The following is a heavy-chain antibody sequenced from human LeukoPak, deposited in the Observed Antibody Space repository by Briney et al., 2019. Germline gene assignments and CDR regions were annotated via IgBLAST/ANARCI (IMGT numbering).Heavy chain of an antibody. Sequence: GGSLRLSCAASGLTFDYYAMHWVRQAPGKGLEWVSGISWNSGNIGYADSVKGRFTISRDNAKNSLYLQMNSLRAEDTALYYCAKCDSSGSMVYFDYWGQGSLVTVSS. D-gene: IGHD3-22*01. V-gene: IGHV3-9*01. CDR3: AKCDSSGSMVYFDY. CDR2: ISWNSGNI. J-gene: IGHJ4*02. CDR1: GLTFDYYA.